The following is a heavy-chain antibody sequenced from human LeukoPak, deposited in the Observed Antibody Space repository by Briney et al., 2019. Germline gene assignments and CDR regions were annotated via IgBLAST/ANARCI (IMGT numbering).Heavy chain of an antibody. Sequence: AXXKVSCKASGYTFTNNYLHWVRQAPGQGLEWMGMIYPRDGSTSYAQNFQGRVTVTRDTSTTTVHMELRGPRSEDTAVYYCARDQEGFDYWGQGTVVTVSS. V-gene: IGHV1-46*01. CDR1: GYTFTNNY. CDR2: IYPRDGST. CDR3: ARDQEGFDY. J-gene: IGHJ4*02.